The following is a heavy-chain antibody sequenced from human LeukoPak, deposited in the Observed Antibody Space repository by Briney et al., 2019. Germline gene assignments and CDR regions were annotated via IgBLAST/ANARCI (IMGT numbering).Heavy chain of an antibody. CDR1: RFSFSNSW. CDR3: AREAMIVVVDAFDI. CDR2: IRGDGGDT. V-gene: IGHV3-74*01. Sequence: PGGSLRLSCAASRFSFSNSWMHWVRQTPGKGLVWVSSIRGDGGDTTYTDSVKGRFTISRDNAKNSLYLQMNSLRAEDTAVYYCAREAMIVVVDAFDIWGQGTMVTVSS. D-gene: IGHD3-22*01. J-gene: IGHJ3*02.